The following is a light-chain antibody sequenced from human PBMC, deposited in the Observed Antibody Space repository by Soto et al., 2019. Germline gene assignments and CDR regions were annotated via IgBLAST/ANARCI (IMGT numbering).Light chain of an antibody. CDR2: DAS. CDR3: QQRTDWPTIT. Sequence: EIVLTQSPATLSLSPGERATLSCGASQSVRTVLAWYQQKPGQAPRLLIYDASTRATGVPARFSGSGSGTDFTLTISNLESEDFGVYYCQQRTDWPTITFGQGTRLDIQ. J-gene: IGKJ5*01. V-gene: IGKV3-11*01. CDR1: QSVRTV.